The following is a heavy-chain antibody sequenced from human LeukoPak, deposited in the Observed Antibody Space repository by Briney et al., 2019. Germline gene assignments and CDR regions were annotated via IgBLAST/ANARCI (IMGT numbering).Heavy chain of an antibody. CDR3: ARHPTKWELRLSLDY. D-gene: IGHD1-26*01. J-gene: IGHJ4*02. Sequence: PSETLSLTCAVYGGSFSAYYWSWIRQPPGKGLEWIGEINHSGSTNYNPSLKSRVVISVDTSKSQFPLNMTSVAAADTAVYYCARHPTKWELRLSLDYWGQGILVTVSS. CDR2: INHSGST. CDR1: GGSFSAYY. V-gene: IGHV4-34*01.